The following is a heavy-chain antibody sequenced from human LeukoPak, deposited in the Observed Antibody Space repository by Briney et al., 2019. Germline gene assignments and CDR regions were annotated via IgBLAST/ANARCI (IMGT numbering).Heavy chain of an antibody. D-gene: IGHD3-10*02. CDR1: GYTFTSYD. CDR3: ARGRYSEWSGPVDP. V-gene: IGHV1-8*01. CDR2: MNPNSGNT. J-gene: IGHJ5*02. Sequence: ASVKVSCKASGYTFTSYDINWVRQAPGQGLEWMGWMNPNSGNTGYAQKFQGRVTMTRNTSISTAYMELSSLRSEDTAVYYCARGRYSEWSGPVDPWGQGTLVTVSS.